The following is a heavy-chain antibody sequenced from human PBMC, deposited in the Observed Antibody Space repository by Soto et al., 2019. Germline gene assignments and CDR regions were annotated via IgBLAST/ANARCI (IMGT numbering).Heavy chain of an antibody. D-gene: IGHD6-19*01. CDR1: GFTFSSYS. CDR2: ISSSSSYI. J-gene: IGHJ4*02. V-gene: IGHV3-21*01. CDR3: AEDCSEAVPGRD. Sequence: EVQLVESGGGLVKPGGSLRLSCAASGFTFSSYSMNWVRQAPGKGLEWVSSISSSSSYIYYADSVKGRFTISRDNAKNSLYLQMNTPRAAAPAVYSCAEDCSEAVPGRDGGQGTLATVAS.